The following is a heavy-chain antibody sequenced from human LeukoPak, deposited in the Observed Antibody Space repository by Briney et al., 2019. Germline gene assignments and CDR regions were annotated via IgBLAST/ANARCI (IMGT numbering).Heavy chain of an antibody. D-gene: IGHD5-18*01. CDR2: IDPSDSYT. CDR3: ARRIGYSGWFDP. CDR1: GYSFTSYW. V-gene: IGHV5-10-1*01. J-gene: IGHJ5*02. Sequence: EESLKISCKGSGYSFTSYWISWVRQMPGKGLEWMGRIDPSDSYTNYSPSFQGHVTISADKSISTAYLQWSSLKASDTAMYYCARRIGYSGWFDPWGQGTLVTVSS.